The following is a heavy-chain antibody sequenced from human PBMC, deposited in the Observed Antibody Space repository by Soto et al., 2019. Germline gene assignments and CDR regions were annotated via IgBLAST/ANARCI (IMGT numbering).Heavy chain of an antibody. D-gene: IGHD2-15*01. CDR1: GGSISSYY. V-gene: IGHV4-59*01. Sequence: SETLSLTCTVSGGSISSYYWSWIRQPPGKGLEWIGYIYYSGSTNYNPSLKSRVTISVDTSKNQFSLKLSSVTAADTAVYYCARGFDYSCCGCSCFPSYFDYWGQGTLVTVSS. J-gene: IGHJ4*02. CDR2: IYYSGST. CDR3: ARGFDYSCCGCSCFPSYFDY.